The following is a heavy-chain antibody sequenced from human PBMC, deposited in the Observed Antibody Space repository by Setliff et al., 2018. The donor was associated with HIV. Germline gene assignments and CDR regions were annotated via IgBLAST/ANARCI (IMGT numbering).Heavy chain of an antibody. CDR2: ISIGSGGAI. CDR3: ARDYLYYNLYNGSPVYGMDV. Sequence: PGGSLRLSCAASRFSFTSYAMNWVRQAPGRGLEWVSSISIGSGGAIDYADSVQGRFTISRDNSKNSLYLQMNSLRVEDSAVYYCARDYLYYNLYNGSPVYGMDVWGQGTTVTVSS. D-gene: IGHD3-3*01. V-gene: IGHV3-21*01. CDR1: RFSFTSYA. J-gene: IGHJ6*02.